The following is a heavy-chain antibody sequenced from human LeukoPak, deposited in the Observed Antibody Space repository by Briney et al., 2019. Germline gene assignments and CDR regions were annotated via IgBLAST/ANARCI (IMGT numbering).Heavy chain of an antibody. J-gene: IGHJ5*02. CDR2: IYYTGST. V-gene: IGHV4-39*07. Sequence: PSETLSLTCTVSGGSISSGPYYWAWIRQPPGKGLEWIGSIYYTGSTYKNPSLKGRVTISVDTSKNQFSLKLSSVTAADTAVYYCARIQQLVSRWFDPWGQGTLVTVSS. D-gene: IGHD6-13*01. CDR1: GGSISSGPYY. CDR3: ARIQQLVSRWFDP.